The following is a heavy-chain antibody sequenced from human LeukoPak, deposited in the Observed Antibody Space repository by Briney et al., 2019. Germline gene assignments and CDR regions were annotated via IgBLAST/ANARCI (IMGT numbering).Heavy chain of an antibody. CDR1: GYTFTSYD. Sequence: ASVKVSCKASGYTFTSYDISWVRQAPGQGLEWMGWISAYNGNTNYAQKLQGRVTMTTDTSTSTAYMELRSLRSDDTAVYYCASARSPSSSVDYWGQGTLVTVSS. V-gene: IGHV1-18*01. J-gene: IGHJ4*02. CDR3: ASARSPSSSVDY. CDR2: ISAYNGNT. D-gene: IGHD6-6*01.